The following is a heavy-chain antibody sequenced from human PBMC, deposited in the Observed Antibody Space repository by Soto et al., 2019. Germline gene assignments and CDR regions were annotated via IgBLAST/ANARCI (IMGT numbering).Heavy chain of an antibody. CDR1: GGSISSGDYY. Sequence: SETLSLTCTVSGGSISSGDYYWSWIRQPPGKGLEWIGYIYYSGSTYYNPSLKSRVTISVDTSKNQFSLKLSSVTAADTAVYYCARAAWRVRAVDYWGQGTLVTVSS. J-gene: IGHJ4*02. V-gene: IGHV4-30-4*01. CDR3: ARAAWRVRAVDY. CDR2: IYYSGST. D-gene: IGHD1-1*01.